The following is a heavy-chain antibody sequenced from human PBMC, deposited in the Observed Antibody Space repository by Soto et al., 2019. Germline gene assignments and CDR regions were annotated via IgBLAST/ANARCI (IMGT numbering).Heavy chain of an antibody. D-gene: IGHD1-26*01. CDR2: INSDGSST. CDR3: ARGYSGTSGCFDA. CDR1: GFTISGHW. V-gene: IGHV3-74*01. J-gene: IGHJ5*02. Sequence: AASGFTISGHWMHWVRQVPGKGLVWVSRINSDGSSTSYADSVKGRFIISRDNAKNTLYLQMNGLRAEDTAVYYCARGYSGTSGCFDAGGQGTLVTVSS.